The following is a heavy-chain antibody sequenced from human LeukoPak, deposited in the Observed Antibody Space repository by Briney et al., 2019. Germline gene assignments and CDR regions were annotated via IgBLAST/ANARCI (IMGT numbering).Heavy chain of an antibody. D-gene: IGHD3-22*01. CDR3: ARDYNYYDSSDYYDAFDI. J-gene: IGHJ3*02. Sequence: GGPLRLSCAASGFTFSSYEMNWVRQAPGKGLEWVSYISSSGSTIYYADSVKDRFTISRDNAKNSLYLQMNSLRAEDTAVYYCARDYNYYDSSDYYDAFDIWGQGTMVTVSS. CDR2: ISSSGSTI. V-gene: IGHV3-48*03. CDR1: GFTFSSYE.